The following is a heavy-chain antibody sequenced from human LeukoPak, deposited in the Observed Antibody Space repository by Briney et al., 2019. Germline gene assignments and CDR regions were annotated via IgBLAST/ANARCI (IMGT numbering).Heavy chain of an antibody. CDR3: ARGRIYNSGRPDY. J-gene: IGHJ4*02. V-gene: IGHV4-59*01. CDR1: GGLISNSY. D-gene: IGHD6-19*01. CDR2: VHSSGDT. Sequence: PSETLSLTCTVSGGLISNSYWCWVRQPAGKGLEWIGYVHSSGDTNYNPSLRNRVTISVDTSKNQFSLKLSSVTAADTAVYYCARGRIYNSGRPDYWGQGTLVTVSS.